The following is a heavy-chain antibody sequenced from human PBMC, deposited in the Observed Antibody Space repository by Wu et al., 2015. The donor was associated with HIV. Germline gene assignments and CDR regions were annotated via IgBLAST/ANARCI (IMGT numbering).Heavy chain of an antibody. Sequence: QVQLVQSGAEVKTPGASVKVSCKASGYILTSYYMHWVRQAPGQGLEWMGIIHPSVGSPMYAQKFQGRVTMTRDTSTGTVYLELSTLRSEDSALYYCARSYCSGDCYADYWGQGTLVTVSS. V-gene: IGHV1-46*01. D-gene: IGHD2-21*02. CDR2: IHPSVGSP. CDR3: ARSYCSGDCYADY. CDR1: GYILTSYY. J-gene: IGHJ4*02.